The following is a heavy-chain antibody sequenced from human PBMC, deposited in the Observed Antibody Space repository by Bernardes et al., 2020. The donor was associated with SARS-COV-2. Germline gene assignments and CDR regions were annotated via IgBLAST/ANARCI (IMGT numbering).Heavy chain of an antibody. CDR2: ISAYNGNT. J-gene: IGHJ4*02. V-gene: IGHV1-18*01. Sequence: ASVKVSCKASGYTFTSYGISWVRQAPGQGLEWMGWISAYNGNTNYAQKLQGRVTMTTDTSTSTAYMELRSLRSDDTAVYYCVRDVAGYNRVVELDIDYWGQGTLVTVSS. CDR3: VRDVAGYNRVVELDIDY. CDR1: GYTFTSYG. D-gene: IGHD3-22*01.